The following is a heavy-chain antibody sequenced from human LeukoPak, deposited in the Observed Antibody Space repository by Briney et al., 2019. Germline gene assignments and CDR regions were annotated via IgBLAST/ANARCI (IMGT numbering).Heavy chain of an antibody. V-gene: IGHV3-23*01. CDR3: AKDLKGYYGSGSYPH. Sequence: GGPLRLSCAPSGFTFSSYAMSWLRQAPGKGLEWVSAISGSGGSTFYTDSVKGRFTISRDNSKNTLYLQMNSLRAEDTAVYYCAKDLKGYYGSGSYPHWGQGTLVTVSS. CDR1: GFTFSSYA. D-gene: IGHD3-10*01. CDR2: ISGSGGST. J-gene: IGHJ4*02.